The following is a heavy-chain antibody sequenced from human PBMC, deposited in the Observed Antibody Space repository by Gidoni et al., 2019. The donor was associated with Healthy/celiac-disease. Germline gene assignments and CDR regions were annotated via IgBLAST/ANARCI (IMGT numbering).Heavy chain of an antibody. Sequence: QLQLQESGPGLVKPSETLSLTCTVSGGSISSSSYSWGWIRQPPGKGLEWIGSIYYSGSTYYNPSLKSRVTISVDTSKNQFSLKLSSVTAADTAVYYCARDPWLVRGDDYWGQGTLVTVSS. CDR3: ARDPWLVRGDDY. CDR1: GGSISSSSYS. CDR2: IYYSGST. J-gene: IGHJ4*02. V-gene: IGHV4-39*07. D-gene: IGHD6-19*01.